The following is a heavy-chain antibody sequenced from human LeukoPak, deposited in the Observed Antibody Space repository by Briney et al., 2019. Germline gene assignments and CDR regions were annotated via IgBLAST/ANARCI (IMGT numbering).Heavy chain of an antibody. J-gene: IGHJ4*02. CDR2: INPNSGGT. Sequence: ASVKVSCKASGYTFSDYYIHWVRQAPGQGLEWMGWINPNSGGTDYAQKFQGRVTMTRDTSINTAYMELNRLTSDVTAVYFCARGTPGSYLAYWGQGTLVTVSP. D-gene: IGHD3-16*02. CDR3: ARGTPGSYLAY. V-gene: IGHV1-2*02. CDR1: GYTFSDYY.